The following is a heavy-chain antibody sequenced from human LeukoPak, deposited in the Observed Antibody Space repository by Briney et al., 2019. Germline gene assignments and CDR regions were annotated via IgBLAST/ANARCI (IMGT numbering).Heavy chain of an antibody. Sequence: GRSLRLSCAASGFTFDDYAMHWVRQAPGKGLEWVSGISWNSGSIGYADSVKGRFTISRDNSKNTLYLQMNSLRAEDTAVYYCARDGYNFGDDAFDIWGQGTMVTVSS. D-gene: IGHD5-24*01. J-gene: IGHJ3*02. CDR1: GFTFDDYA. V-gene: IGHV3-9*01. CDR2: ISWNSGSI. CDR3: ARDGYNFGDDAFDI.